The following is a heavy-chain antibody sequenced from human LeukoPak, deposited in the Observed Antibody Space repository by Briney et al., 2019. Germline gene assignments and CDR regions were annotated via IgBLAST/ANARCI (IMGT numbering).Heavy chain of an antibody. J-gene: IGHJ4*02. CDR2: ISAYNGNT. Sequence: GASVKVSCKASGYTFTSYGISWVRQAPGQGLEWMGWISAYNGNTNYAQKLQGRVTMTTDTSTSTAYMELRSLRSDDTAVYYCARFGGGPIAVAGPFDYWGQGTLVTVSS. CDR3: ARFGGGPIAVAGPFDY. V-gene: IGHV1-18*01. D-gene: IGHD6-19*01. CDR1: GYTFTSYG.